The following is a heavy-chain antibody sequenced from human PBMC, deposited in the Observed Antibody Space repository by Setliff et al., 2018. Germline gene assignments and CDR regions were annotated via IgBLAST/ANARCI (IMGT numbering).Heavy chain of an antibody. Sequence: KPSETLSLTCTVSGYSISSGYIWGWIRQPPGKWLEWVGNIGHTGSINYNPSLKSRLTISRDTSKNQVSLKLNSVTATDTAVYYCARRVKALGAGYYYYYMDVWGKGTTVTVSS. J-gene: IGHJ6*03. CDR1: GYSISSGYI. CDR2: IGHTGSI. D-gene: IGHD7-27*01. V-gene: IGHV4-38-2*02. CDR3: ARRVKALGAGYYYYYMDV.